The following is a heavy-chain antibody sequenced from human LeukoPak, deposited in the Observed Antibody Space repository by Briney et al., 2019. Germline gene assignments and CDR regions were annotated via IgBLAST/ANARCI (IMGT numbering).Heavy chain of an antibody. CDR2: ISSSSSTI. V-gene: IGHV3-48*04. Sequence: PGGSLRLSCAASGVTFSSYSMNWVRQAPGKGLEWVSYISSSSSTIYYADSVKGRFTISRDNAKNSLYLQMNSLRAEDTAVYYCAREGTSHYYGWVLWGQGTMVTVSS. D-gene: IGHD3-10*01. CDR3: AREGTSHYYGWVL. J-gene: IGHJ3*01. CDR1: GVTFSSYS.